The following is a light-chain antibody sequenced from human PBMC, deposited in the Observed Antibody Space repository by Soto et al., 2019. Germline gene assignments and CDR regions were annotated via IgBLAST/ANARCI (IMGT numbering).Light chain of an antibody. CDR2: GAS. CDR3: QQYDNWPPWT. V-gene: IGKV3-20*01. Sequence: EIVLTQSPGTLSLSPGERATLSCRTSQSVSNNYLAWYQQKPGQAPRLLIYGASSRATGIPDRFSGSGSGTDFTLSISRLEPEDFAIYYCQQYDNWPPWTFGQGTKVEIK. J-gene: IGKJ1*01. CDR1: QSVSNNY.